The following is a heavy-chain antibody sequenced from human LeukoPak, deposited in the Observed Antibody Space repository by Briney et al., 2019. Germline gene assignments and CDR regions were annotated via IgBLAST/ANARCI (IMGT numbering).Heavy chain of an antibody. Sequence: GESLKISCKGSGYSFSNYWIGWVRQIPGKGLEWMGLIYPGEFDIRYSPSFQGQVTISADKSISTTYLQWSSLKASDTAMYYCARLYDSSGYYYYFDYWGQGTLVTVSS. V-gene: IGHV5-51*01. CDR3: ARLYDSSGYYYYFDY. D-gene: IGHD3-22*01. J-gene: IGHJ4*02. CDR1: GYSFSNYW. CDR2: IYPGEFDI.